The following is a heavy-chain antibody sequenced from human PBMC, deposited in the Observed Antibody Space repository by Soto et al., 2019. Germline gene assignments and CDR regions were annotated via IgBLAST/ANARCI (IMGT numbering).Heavy chain of an antibody. V-gene: IGHV1-69*15. CDR3: ARGKVPRTSLGYYHYYCIHV. CDR2: IIPIFGTA. CDR1: GGTFSSYA. D-gene: IGHD7-27*01. Sequence: QVQLVQSGAEVKKPGSSVKVSCKASGGTFSSYAISWVRKAPGQGLEWMGRIIPIFGTATYAQKFQGRVTITAGDSTSTAYMDLSSLSSEYTAVYYCARGKVPRTSLGYYHYYCIHVWCHGSTVAVSS. J-gene: IGHJ6*02.